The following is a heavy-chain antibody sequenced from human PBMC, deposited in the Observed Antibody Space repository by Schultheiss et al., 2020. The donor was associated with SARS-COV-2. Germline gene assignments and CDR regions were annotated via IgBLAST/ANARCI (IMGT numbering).Heavy chain of an antibody. J-gene: IGHJ3*02. CDR1: GFTFSSYG. CDR3: ARDSGWELPAFDI. CDR2: IWYDGSNK. Sequence: GESLKISCAASGFTFSSYGMHWVRQAPGKGLEWVAVIWYDGSNKYYADSVKGRFTISRDNSKNTLYLQMNSLRAEDTAVYYCARDSGWELPAFDIWGQGTMVTVSS. V-gene: IGHV3-33*01. D-gene: IGHD1-26*01.